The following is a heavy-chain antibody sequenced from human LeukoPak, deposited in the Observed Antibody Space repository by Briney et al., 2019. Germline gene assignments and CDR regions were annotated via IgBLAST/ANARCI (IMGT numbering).Heavy chain of an antibody. Sequence: ASVKVSCKASGYTFTSYYMHWVRQAPGQGLEWMGIIIPSGGSASYAQKFQGRVTMTRDTSTSTVYMELSRLRSEDTAVYYCARVSSDCSSTSCYVYDAFDIWGQGTMVTVSS. CDR1: GYTFTSYY. J-gene: IGHJ3*02. CDR3: ARVSSDCSSTSCYVYDAFDI. CDR2: IIPSGGSA. V-gene: IGHV1-46*01. D-gene: IGHD2-2*01.